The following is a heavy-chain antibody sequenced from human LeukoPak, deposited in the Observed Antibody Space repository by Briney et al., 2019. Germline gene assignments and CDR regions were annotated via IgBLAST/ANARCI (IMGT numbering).Heavy chain of an antibody. CDR3: ARGAMSTFARFES. D-gene: IGHD2/OR15-2a*01. J-gene: IGHJ4*02. CDR2: IFADDLT. V-gene: IGHV3-53*01. Sequence: GGSLRLSCAASGFTFSSYAMSWVRQAPGKGLQWLSVIFADDLTYYEDSIKGRFTISRDRSQNTLYLQMKSLRAEDTAVYYCARGAMSTFARFESWGQGTLVSVSS. CDR1: GFTFSSYA.